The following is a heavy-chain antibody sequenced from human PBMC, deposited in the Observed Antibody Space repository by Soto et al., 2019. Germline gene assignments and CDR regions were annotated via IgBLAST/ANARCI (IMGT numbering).Heavy chain of an antibody. CDR3: ARDFATYEYGSGSYWDV. CDR2: INSDGTTT. D-gene: IGHD3-10*01. Sequence: EVQLVESGGGLVQPGGSLRLSCAASGFTFRSSWMHWVRQAPGKGLVWVARINSDGTTTSYADSVRGRFTISRDNAKNTLNAQRIRLKAEDTDVYSWARDFATYEYGSGSYWDVWGKGTTVTVSS. J-gene: IGHJ6*04. CDR1: GFTFRSSW. V-gene: IGHV3-74*01.